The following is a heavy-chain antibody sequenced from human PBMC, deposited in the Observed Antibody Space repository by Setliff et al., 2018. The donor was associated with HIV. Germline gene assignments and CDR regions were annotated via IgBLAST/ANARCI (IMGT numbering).Heavy chain of an antibody. CDR1: GDSVNNYY. CDR3: ARLPRIALSGTFGWFDP. Sequence: ETLSLTCTVSGDSVNNYYCSWIRQLPGKGLEWIGYMSHSGSANYNPSLKSRVTISVDTSKDQFSLRLSSVTAADTAVYYCARLPRIALSGTFGWFDPWVQGTLVTVSS. CDR2: MSHSGSA. V-gene: IGHV4-59*08. J-gene: IGHJ5*02. D-gene: IGHD6-19*01.